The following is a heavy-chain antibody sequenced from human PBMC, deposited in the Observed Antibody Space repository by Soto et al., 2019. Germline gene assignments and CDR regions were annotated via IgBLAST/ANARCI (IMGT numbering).Heavy chain of an antibody. V-gene: IGHV3-7*03. CDR1: GFTFTDFY. CDR3: AGWGGDDSNY. D-gene: IGHD3-16*01. Sequence: QLVQSGGGLVQPGGSLRLSCVGSGFTFTDFYMNWVRQAPGKGLEWVANIRPDGNVANYVESVKGRFTTSRDNAKNSLFLQMNALRSDDTAVYYCAGWGGDDSNYWGQGILVTVSS. CDR2: IRPDGNVA. J-gene: IGHJ4*02.